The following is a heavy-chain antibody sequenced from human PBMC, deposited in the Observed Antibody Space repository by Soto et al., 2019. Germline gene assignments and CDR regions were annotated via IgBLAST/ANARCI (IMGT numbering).Heavy chain of an antibody. D-gene: IGHD2-15*01. CDR3: ASQLGGTLHY. Sequence: ASXKVSCKSSGDTFTDYYMHCVRQAPGQGLEWMGTITPIGSSTIYSQEFQGRVTMTRDTSTRTVDMELSSLRSEDTAVYYCASQLGGTLHYWGQGTLVTVSS. CDR2: ITPIGSST. V-gene: IGHV1-46*01. CDR1: GDTFTDYY. J-gene: IGHJ4*02.